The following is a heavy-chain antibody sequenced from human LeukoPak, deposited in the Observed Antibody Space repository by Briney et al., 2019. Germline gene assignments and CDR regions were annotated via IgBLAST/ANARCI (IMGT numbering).Heavy chain of an antibody. Sequence: GGSLRLSRAASGFTFSLYAMSWVRQAPGKGLEWVSGITGSGGTTYYADSVKGRFTLSRDNSKNTLYLQMNSLGAEDTAVYYCAKHNSGNFIYFDSWGQGALVTVSS. J-gene: IGHJ4*02. CDR2: ITGSGGTT. CDR1: GFTFSLYA. CDR3: AKHNSGNFIYFDS. V-gene: IGHV3-23*01. D-gene: IGHD1-26*01.